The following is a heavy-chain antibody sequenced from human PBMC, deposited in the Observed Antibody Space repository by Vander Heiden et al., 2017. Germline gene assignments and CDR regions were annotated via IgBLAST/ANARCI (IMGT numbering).Heavy chain of an antibody. V-gene: IGHV3-30*03. Sequence: QVQLVESGGGVVQPGRSVRLCCAASGFTFSAYRINWVRQAPGKGLEWVAALSYDGSDQYYADSVKGRFTISRDNSKNTLYLQMDSLRPEDTAVYYCARDSFTIVLIPAAPEYWGQGTLVSVSS. J-gene: IGHJ4*02. D-gene: IGHD2-2*01. CDR2: LSYDGSDQ. CDR1: GFTFSAYR. CDR3: ARDSFTIVLIPAAPEY.